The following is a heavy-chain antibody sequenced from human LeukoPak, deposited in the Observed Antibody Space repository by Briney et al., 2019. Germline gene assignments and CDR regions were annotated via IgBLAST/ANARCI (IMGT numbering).Heavy chain of an antibody. V-gene: IGHV3-23*01. Sequence: ETLSLTCAVYGGSFSGYYWSWIRQPPGKGLEWVSAISGSGGSTYYADSVKGRFTISRDNSKNTLYLQMNSLRAEDTAVYYCAKGRPRYFDWLPFDYWGQGTLVTVSS. CDR2: ISGSGGST. D-gene: IGHD3-9*01. CDR1: GGSFSGYY. J-gene: IGHJ4*02. CDR3: AKGRPRYFDWLPFDY.